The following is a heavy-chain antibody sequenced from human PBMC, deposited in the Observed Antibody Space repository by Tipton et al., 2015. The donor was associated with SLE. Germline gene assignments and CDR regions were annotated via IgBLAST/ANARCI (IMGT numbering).Heavy chain of an antibody. CDR3: VKAQTYYFGSGSLNAFDI. Sequence: SLRLSCAASGLTFDDFAMHWVRQGPGKGLEWVSGINWNSDYIGYADSVKGRFTISRDNAKNSLYLQMNSLRPEDTALYYCVKAQTYYFGSGSLNAFDIWGQGTMVTVSS. CDR2: INWNSDYI. D-gene: IGHD3-10*01. V-gene: IGHV3-9*01. J-gene: IGHJ3*02. CDR1: GLTFDDFA.